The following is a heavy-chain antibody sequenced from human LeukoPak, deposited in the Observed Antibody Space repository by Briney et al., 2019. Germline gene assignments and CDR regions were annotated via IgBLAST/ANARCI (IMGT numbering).Heavy chain of an antibody. CDR3: ARTIAARPSAFDI. J-gene: IGHJ3*02. Sequence: PSETLSLTCTVSGGSISSSSYYWGWIRQPPGKGLEWIGSIYYSGSTYYNPSLKSRVTISVDTFKNQFSLKLSSVTAADTAVYYCARTIAARPSAFDIWGQGTMVTVSS. V-gene: IGHV4-39*01. CDR1: GGSISSSSYY. D-gene: IGHD6-6*01. CDR2: IYYSGST.